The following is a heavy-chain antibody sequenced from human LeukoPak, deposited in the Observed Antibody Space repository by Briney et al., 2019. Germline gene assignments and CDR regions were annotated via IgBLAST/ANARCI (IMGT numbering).Heavy chain of an antibody. Sequence: PSETLSLTCAVYGGSFSGYYWSWIRQPPGKGLEWIGEINHSGSTNYNPSLKSRVTISVGTSKNQFSLKLSSVTAADTAVYYCASRGGITIFGVVALDAFDIWGQGTMVTVSS. D-gene: IGHD3-3*01. CDR1: GGSFSGYY. V-gene: IGHV4-34*01. CDR3: ASRGGITIFGVVALDAFDI. J-gene: IGHJ3*02. CDR2: INHSGST.